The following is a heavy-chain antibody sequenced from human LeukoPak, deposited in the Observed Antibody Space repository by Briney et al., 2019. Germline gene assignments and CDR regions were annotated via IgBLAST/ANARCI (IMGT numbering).Heavy chain of an antibody. V-gene: IGHV4-59*01. CDR3: ARVHYYGSGLSSYFDF. CDR2: IYYSGST. J-gene: IGHJ4*02. CDR1: GDSISNYY. D-gene: IGHD3-10*01. Sequence: SETLSLTCTVSGDSISNYYWSWIRQPPGKGLEWIGYIYYSGSTKYNPSLQSRVIISVDTSKNQFSLKLSSVTAADTAVYYCARVHYYGSGLSSYFDFWGQGTLVTVSS.